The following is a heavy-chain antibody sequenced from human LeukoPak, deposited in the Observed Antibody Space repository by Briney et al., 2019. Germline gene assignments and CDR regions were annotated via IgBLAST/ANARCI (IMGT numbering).Heavy chain of an antibody. D-gene: IGHD3-16*02. Sequence: SETLSLTCTVSGGSISSSSYYWGWIRQPPGKGLEWIGSIYYSGSTYYNPSLKSRVTISVDTSKNQFSLKLSSVTAADTAVYYCARLRLRLGELSLIDYWGQGTLVTVSS. CDR3: ARLRLRLGELSLIDY. CDR2: IYYSGST. V-gene: IGHV4-39*01. CDR1: GGSISSSSYY. J-gene: IGHJ4*02.